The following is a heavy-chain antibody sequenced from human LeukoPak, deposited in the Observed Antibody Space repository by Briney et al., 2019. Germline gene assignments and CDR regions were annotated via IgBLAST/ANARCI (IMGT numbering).Heavy chain of an antibody. CDR1: GFTFSSYS. Sequence: GGSLRLSCAASGFTFSSYSMNWVRQAPGKGLEWVSSISSSSSYIYYADSVKGRFTISRDNAKNSLYLQMNSLRAEDTAVYYCARKIVGATHAFDIWGEGTMVTVSS. J-gene: IGHJ3*02. CDR3: ARKIVGATHAFDI. V-gene: IGHV3-21*01. D-gene: IGHD1-26*01. CDR2: ISSSSSYI.